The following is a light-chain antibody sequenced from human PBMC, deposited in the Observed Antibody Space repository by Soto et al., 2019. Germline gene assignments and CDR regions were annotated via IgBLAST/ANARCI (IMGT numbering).Light chain of an antibody. V-gene: IGLV2-14*01. J-gene: IGLJ2*01. CDR3: SSYTSSSTLV. Sequence: QSALTRPASVSGSPGQSITISCTGTSSDVGGYNYVSWYQQHPGKAPKLMIYEVSNRPSAVSNRFSGSKSGNTASLTISGLQAEDEADYYCSSYTSSSTLVFGGGTKLTVL. CDR1: SSDVGGYNY. CDR2: EVS.